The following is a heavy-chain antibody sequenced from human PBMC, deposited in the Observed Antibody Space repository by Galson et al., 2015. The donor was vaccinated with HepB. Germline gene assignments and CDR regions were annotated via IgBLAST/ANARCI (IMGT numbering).Heavy chain of an antibody. D-gene: IGHD1-26*01. Sequence: SLSLSCAASGFTFAAYSMHWVRQAPGKGLEWVSLRRWDGGSPYYADAGKGRGTISRDNSKNSLYRQRDSLRTEDTAWYYCAKEGGRVGAAAEYYFDYWGQGTLVTVSS. CDR1: GFTFAAYS. CDR3: AKEGGRVGAAAEYYFDY. V-gene: IGHV3-43*01. CDR2: RRWDGGSP. J-gene: IGHJ4*02.